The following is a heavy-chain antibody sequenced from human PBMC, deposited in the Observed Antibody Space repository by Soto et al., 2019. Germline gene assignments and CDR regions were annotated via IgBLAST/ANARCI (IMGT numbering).Heavy chain of an antibody. J-gene: IGHJ6*03. CDR2: INHSGST. Sequence: PSETLSLTCAVYGGSFSGYYWSWIRQPPGKGLEWIGEINHSGSTNYNPSLKSRVTISVDTSKNQFSLKLSSVTAADTAVYYCAREASRYYYYMDVWGKGTTVTVSS. V-gene: IGHV4-34*01. CDR3: AREASRYYYYMDV. CDR1: GGSFSGYY.